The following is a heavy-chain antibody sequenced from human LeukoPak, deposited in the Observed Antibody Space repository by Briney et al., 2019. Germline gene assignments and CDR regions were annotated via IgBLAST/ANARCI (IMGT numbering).Heavy chain of an antibody. J-gene: IGHJ6*02. V-gene: IGHV4-4*02. Sequence: PSGTLSLTCDVSGGSRINAGWWSWVRQPPGKGLEWIGEIFHSGNTKYNPSLESRVTISVDKSNHQFTLEMKSVTAADTAIYYCARDLGYYYGLDIWGRGTTVTVSS. D-gene: IGHD3-16*01. CDR1: GGSRINAGW. CDR3: ARDLGYYYGLDI. CDR2: IFHSGNT.